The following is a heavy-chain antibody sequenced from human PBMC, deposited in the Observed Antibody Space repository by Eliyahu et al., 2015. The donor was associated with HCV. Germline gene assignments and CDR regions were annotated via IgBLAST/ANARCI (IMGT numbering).Heavy chain of an antibody. V-gene: IGHV3-33*01. Sequence: QVQLVESGGGVVQPGXSLXLSCAXSGFXFXRYGMHWVRQAPGKGLEWGXLIWYDGSNKYYADSVKGRFTISRDNSKNTLYLQMNSLRAEDTAVYYCARSIAAAGTYYYGLDVWGQGTTVTVSS. CDR2: IWYDGSNK. J-gene: IGHJ6*02. D-gene: IGHD6-13*01. CDR1: GFXFXRYG. CDR3: ARSIAAAGTYYYGLDV.